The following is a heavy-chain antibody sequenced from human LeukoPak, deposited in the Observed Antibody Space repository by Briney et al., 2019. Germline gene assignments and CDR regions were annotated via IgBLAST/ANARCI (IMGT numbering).Heavy chain of an antibody. V-gene: IGHV3-11*01. CDR2: ISSSARTI. Sequence: GSLRLSCAASGFTVSSNYMSWIRQAPGQELEWVSYISSSARTIYYADSVKGRFTISRDNAKNSLYLQMNSLRAEDTAVYYCARVVTAIPGLYYYYYMDVWGKGTTVTISS. D-gene: IGHD2-21*02. J-gene: IGHJ6*03. CDR3: ARVVTAIPGLYYYYYMDV. CDR1: GFTVSSNY.